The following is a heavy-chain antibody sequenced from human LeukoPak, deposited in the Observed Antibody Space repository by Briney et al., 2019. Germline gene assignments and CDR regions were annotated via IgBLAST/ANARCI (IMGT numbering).Heavy chain of an antibody. V-gene: IGHV3-48*03. CDR1: GFTFSSYE. J-gene: IGHJ4*02. CDR2: ISSSGSTI. CDR3: ARFSSSWLLDY. Sequence: GGSLRLSCAASGFTFSSYEMNWVRQARGKGLEWVSYISSSGSTIYYADSVKGRFTISRDNAKNSLYLLMNSLRAEDTAVYYCARFSSSWLLDYWGQGTLVTVSS. D-gene: IGHD6-13*01.